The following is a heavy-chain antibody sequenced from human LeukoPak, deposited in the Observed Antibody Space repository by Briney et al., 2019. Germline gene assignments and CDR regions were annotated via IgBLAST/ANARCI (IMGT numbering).Heavy chain of an antibody. D-gene: IGHD3-3*01. V-gene: IGHV3-7*01. J-gene: IGHJ4*02. CDR1: GFTFSNYW. Sequence: GGSLRLSCEGSGFTFSNYWMGWVRQAPGKGLQWVANIKTDGSEKYYVDSVKGRFTISRDNAKNSLYLQMNSLRAEDTAVYYCARDPYDFWSGYPDYWGQGTLVTVSS. CDR3: ARDPYDFWSGYPDY. CDR2: IKTDGSEK.